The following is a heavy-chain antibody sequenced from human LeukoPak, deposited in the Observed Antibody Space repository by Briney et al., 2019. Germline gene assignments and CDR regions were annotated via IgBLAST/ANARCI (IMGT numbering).Heavy chain of an antibody. CDR1: GGSISSSSYY. J-gene: IGHJ5*02. D-gene: IGHD3-10*01. CDR2: IYYSGST. CDR3: ARRMIRGLIGSVWFDP. Sequence: PSETLSLTCTVSGGSISSSSYYWGWIRQPPGKGLEWIGSIYYSGSTYYNPSLKSRVTISVDTSKNQFSLKLTSVTAADTAVYYCARRMIRGLIGSVWFDPWGQGTLVTVSS. V-gene: IGHV4-39*07.